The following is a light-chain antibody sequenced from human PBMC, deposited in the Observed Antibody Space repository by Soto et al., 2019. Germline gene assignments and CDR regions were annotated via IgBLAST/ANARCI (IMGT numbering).Light chain of an antibody. V-gene: IGKV3-11*01. CDR1: QSVSSY. CDR2: DAS. Sequence: EIALTQSPATLSLSPGERATLSCRASQSVSSYLAWYQQKPGQAPRLLIYDASNRATGIPARFSGSGSGTDFTLTISSLEPEDFAVYYCQQRSNWITFGQGTRLAIK. CDR3: QQRSNWIT. J-gene: IGKJ5*01.